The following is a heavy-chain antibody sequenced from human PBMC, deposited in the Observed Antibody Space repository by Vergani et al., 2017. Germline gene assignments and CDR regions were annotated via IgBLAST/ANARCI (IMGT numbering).Heavy chain of an antibody. CDR1: GFNFPSFT. J-gene: IGHJ5*01. V-gene: IGHV3-21*01. CDR2: IKFPPGEI. D-gene: IGHD5-12*01. CDR3: VRARCSGPCFMSNWFDS. Sequence: EAYLVQSGGGLVTTGGSLRLSCAASGFNFPSFTMNWVRQAPGRGLEWISSIKFPPGEIFYADSVKGRFTISRDNAKNTLYLEMNSLRGDDTAIYYCVRARCSGPCFMSNWFDSWGQGTLVTVSS.